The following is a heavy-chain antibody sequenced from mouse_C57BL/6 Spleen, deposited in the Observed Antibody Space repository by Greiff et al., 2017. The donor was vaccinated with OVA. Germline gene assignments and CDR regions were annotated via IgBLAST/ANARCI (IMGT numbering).Heavy chain of an antibody. J-gene: IGHJ1*03. D-gene: IGHD1-1*02. V-gene: IGHV1-52*01. CDR3: ARSGGYGGYFDV. CDR2: IYPSDSET. Sequence: QVQLQQSGAELVRPGSSVKLSCKASGYTFTSYWMHWVKQRPIQGLEWIGNIYPSDSETHYNQKFKDKATLNVDKSSSTADMQLSSLTSEDSAVYYCARSGGYGGYFDVWGTGTTVTVSS. CDR1: GYTFTSYW.